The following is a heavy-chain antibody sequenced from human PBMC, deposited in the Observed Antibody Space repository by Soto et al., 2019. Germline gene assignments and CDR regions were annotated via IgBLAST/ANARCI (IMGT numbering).Heavy chain of an antibody. D-gene: IGHD2-21*02. V-gene: IGHV5-51*01. J-gene: IGHJ3*02. CDR3: ARNPPLKYCGGDCGDAFDI. CDR1: GYSFTSYW. CDR2: IYPGDSDT. Sequence: GESLKISCXGSGYSFTSYWIGWVRQMPGKGLEWMGIIYPGDSDTRYSPSFQGQVTISADKSISTAYLQWSSLKASDTAMYYCARNPPLKYCGGDCGDAFDIWGQGTMVTVSS.